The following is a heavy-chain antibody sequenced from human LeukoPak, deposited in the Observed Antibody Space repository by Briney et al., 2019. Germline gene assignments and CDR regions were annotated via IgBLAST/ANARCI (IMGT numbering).Heavy chain of an antibody. CDR3: AREPPMVGDYFYGMDV. Sequence: PGGSLRLSCAASGFTVNSYYIHWVRQSSGKGLEWVSVIYTGGSKYYADSVKGRFIISRDNSNNTVNLQLNSLRAEDTAVFYCAREPPMVGDYFYGMDVWGQGTTVTVSS. CDR2: IYTGGSK. J-gene: IGHJ6*02. V-gene: IGHV3-66*01. D-gene: IGHD3-10*02. CDR1: GFTVNSYY.